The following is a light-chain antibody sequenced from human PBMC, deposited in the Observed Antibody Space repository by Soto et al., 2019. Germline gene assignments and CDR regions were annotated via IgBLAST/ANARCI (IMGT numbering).Light chain of an antibody. CDR3: QSYDSSLSGFV. CDR1: SSNIGTNY. CDR2: GNS. Sequence: QSVLTQPPSASGTPGQRVSISCSGSSSNIGTNYVYWYQQLPGTAPKLLIYGNSKRPSGVPDRFSGSKSGTSASLAITGLRAEDEADFYCQSYDSSLSGFVFGSGTKLTVL. V-gene: IGLV1-40*01. J-gene: IGLJ1*01.